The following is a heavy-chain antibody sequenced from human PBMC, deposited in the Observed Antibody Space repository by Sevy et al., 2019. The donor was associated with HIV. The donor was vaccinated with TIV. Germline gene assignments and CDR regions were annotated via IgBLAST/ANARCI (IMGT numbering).Heavy chain of an antibody. CDR1: GGSISSYY. V-gene: IGHV4-4*07. J-gene: IGHJ3*02. Sequence: SETLSLTCTVSGGSISSYYCTWIRQPAGKGLEWIGRIYTSGSTNYNPSLKSRVTMSVDTSKKQFSLNLSSVTAADTAVYYCARGGGYFDDGFDIWGQGTMVTVSS. D-gene: IGHD3-10*01. CDR2: IYTSGST. CDR3: ARGGGYFDDGFDI.